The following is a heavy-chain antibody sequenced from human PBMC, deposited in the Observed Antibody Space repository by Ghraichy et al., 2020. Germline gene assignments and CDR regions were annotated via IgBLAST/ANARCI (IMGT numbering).Heavy chain of an antibody. CDR1: GDSISSYY. CDR3: ARLRGGGGKDYFDN. J-gene: IGHJ4*02. V-gene: IGHV4-59*08. Sequence: SQTLSLTCIVSGDSISSYYWSWIRQPPGKGLEWIGYIHYSGSTNSSPSLKSRVTISVDMSKNQFSLKLSSVTAADTAVYYCARLRGGGGKDYFDNWGQGTLATVSS. D-gene: IGHD4-23*01. CDR2: IHYSGST.